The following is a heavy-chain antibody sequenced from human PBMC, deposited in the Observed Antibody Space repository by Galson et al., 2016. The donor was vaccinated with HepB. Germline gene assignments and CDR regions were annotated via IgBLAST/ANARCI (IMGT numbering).Heavy chain of an antibody. V-gene: IGHV3-23*01. D-gene: IGHD3-10*01. CDR1: GFMFSSYA. CDR2: IGGSGIGT. J-gene: IGHJ4*02. Sequence: SLRLSCAASGFMFSSYAMSWVRQAPGKGLEWVSSIGGSGIGTYYADSVKGRFTVSRDNSNNTLYLQMNTLRVEDTAPYYCAKGRGNFYGSGSLYTGLPLDHWGQGTLVSVSS. CDR3: AKGRGNFYGSGSLYTGLPLDH.